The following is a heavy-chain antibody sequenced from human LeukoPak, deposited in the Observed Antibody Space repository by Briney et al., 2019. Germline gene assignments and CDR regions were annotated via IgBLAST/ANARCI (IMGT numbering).Heavy chain of an antibody. CDR3: ARESGDLPYYYYGMDV. D-gene: IGHD1-26*01. Sequence: GASVKVSCKASGYTFTGYYMHWVRQAPGQGLEWMGWINPNSGGTNYAQKFQGRATMTRDTSISTAYMELSRLRSDDTAVYYCARESGDLPYYYYGMDVWGQGTTVTVSS. J-gene: IGHJ6*02. V-gene: IGHV1-2*02. CDR1: GYTFTGYY. CDR2: INPNSGGT.